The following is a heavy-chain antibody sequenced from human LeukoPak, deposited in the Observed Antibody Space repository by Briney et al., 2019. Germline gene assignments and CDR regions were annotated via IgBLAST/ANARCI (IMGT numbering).Heavy chain of an antibody. J-gene: IGHJ6*03. D-gene: IGHD6-13*01. CDR2: IYYSGST. Sequence: SSETLSLTCTVSGGSISSYYWSWIRQPPGKGLEWIGYIYYSGSTNYNPSLKSRVTISVDTSKNQFSLKLSSVTAADTAVYYCAREGSSWYYYYYYMDVWGKGTTVTVSS. CDR1: GGSISSYY. V-gene: IGHV4-59*01. CDR3: AREGSSWYYYYYYMDV.